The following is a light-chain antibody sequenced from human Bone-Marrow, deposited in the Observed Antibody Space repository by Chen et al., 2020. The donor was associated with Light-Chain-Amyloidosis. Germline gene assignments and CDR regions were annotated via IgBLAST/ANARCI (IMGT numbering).Light chain of an antibody. CDR1: SSDVGGDNH. J-gene: IGLJ1*01. CDR3: SSYTITNTLV. CDR2: EVT. Sequence: QSALTQPASVSGSPGQSITISCTGTSSDVGGDNHVSWYQQHPDNAPKLMIYEVTNRPSWVPDQFSGSNSYNTASLTISVRQTEDEADYFCSSYTITNTLVFGRGTRVTVL. V-gene: IGLV2-14*01.